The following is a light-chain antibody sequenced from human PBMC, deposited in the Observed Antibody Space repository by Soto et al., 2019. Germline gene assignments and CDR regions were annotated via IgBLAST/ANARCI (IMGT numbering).Light chain of an antibody. Sequence: EIVLTQSPGTLSLSPGERATLSCRASQSVSSNYLAWYQQKPGQAPRLLIYGASSRATGIPDRFSGSGSGTEFTLTISILEPEDFAVYYCQQYGGSPRTFGQGTKVEIK. CDR1: QSVSSNY. V-gene: IGKV3-20*01. CDR3: QQYGGSPRT. J-gene: IGKJ1*01. CDR2: GAS.